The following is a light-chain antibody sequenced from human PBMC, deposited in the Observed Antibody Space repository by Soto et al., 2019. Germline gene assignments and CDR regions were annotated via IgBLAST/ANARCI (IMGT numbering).Light chain of an antibody. CDR2: MAS. Sequence: DIQMTQSPASLSASVGDRVTITCRASQSIDSWLAWLQQRPGKAPKLLIYMASNLESGVPSRFSGSRSGTEFPLTISSLQPNDFATYYCQQYSVYPWTFGQGTKVEIK. CDR3: QQYSVYPWT. V-gene: IGKV1-5*03. CDR1: QSIDSW. J-gene: IGKJ1*01.